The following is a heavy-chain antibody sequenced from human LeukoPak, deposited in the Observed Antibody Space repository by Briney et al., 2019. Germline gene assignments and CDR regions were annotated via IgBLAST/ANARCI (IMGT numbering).Heavy chain of an antibody. CDR2: ISSSGSTI. CDR1: GSTFSDYY. Sequence: GGSLRLSCAASGSTFSDYYMSWIRQAPGKGLEWVSYISSSGSTIYYADSVKGRFTISRDNAKNSLYLQMNSLRAEDTAVYYCAREGNYYDSSGYYPSREYYYYGMDVWGQGTTVTVSS. CDR3: AREGNYYDSSGYYPSREYYYYGMDV. D-gene: IGHD3-22*01. V-gene: IGHV3-11*01. J-gene: IGHJ6*02.